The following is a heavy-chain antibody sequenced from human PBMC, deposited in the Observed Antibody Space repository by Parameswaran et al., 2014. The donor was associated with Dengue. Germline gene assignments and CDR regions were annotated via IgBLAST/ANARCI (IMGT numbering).Heavy chain of an antibody. V-gene: IGHV1-46*01. CDR3: ARLDYPHHYYGMDV. Sequence: WVRQAPGQGLEWMGMITPSGGSTGYAQKFQGRVTMTRDTSTSTVYMELSSLRFEDTAVYYCARLDYPHHYYGMDVWGQGTAVTVSS. J-gene: IGHJ6*02. D-gene: IGHD4-11*01. CDR2: ITPSGGST.